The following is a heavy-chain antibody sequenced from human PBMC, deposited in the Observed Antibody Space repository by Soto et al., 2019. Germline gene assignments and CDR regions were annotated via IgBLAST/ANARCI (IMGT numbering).Heavy chain of an antibody. D-gene: IGHD1-26*01. J-gene: IGHJ4*02. Sequence: QVQLVESGGGVVQPGRSLRLSCAASGFTFSSYAMHWVRQAPGKGLEWVAVISYDGSNKYYADSVKGRFTISRDNSKNTLYLQMNSLRAEDTAVYYCARGGGLSGSHYTLPDYWGQGTLVTVSS. CDR1: GFTFSSYA. V-gene: IGHV3-30-3*01. CDR3: ARGGGLSGSHYTLPDY. CDR2: ISYDGSNK.